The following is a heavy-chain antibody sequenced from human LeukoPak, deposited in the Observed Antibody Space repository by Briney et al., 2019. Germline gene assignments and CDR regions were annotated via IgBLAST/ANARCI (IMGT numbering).Heavy chain of an antibody. D-gene: IGHD6-19*01. J-gene: IGHJ4*02. CDR3: ARAVAYYFDY. Sequence: SETLSLTCAVSGGSFSGYYWSWIRQPPGKGLEWIGEINHSGSTNYNPSLKSRVTISVDTSKNQFSLKLSSVTAADTAVYYCARAVAYYFDYWGQGTLVTVSS. CDR2: INHSGST. V-gene: IGHV4-34*01. CDR1: GGSFSGYY.